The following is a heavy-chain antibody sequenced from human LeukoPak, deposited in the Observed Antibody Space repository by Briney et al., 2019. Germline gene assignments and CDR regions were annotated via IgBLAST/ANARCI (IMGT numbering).Heavy chain of an antibody. CDR2: ISYTGST. Sequence: SETLSLTCNVSGGSISNYFWSWIRQPPGKGLEYIGYISYTGSTNYSPSLKSRATISLDRSKNQFSLRLNTVIAADTAVYYCTRGSRPEYFQEWGQGSLVTVSS. CDR3: TRGSRPEYFQE. J-gene: IGHJ1*01. V-gene: IGHV4-59*13. CDR1: GGSISNYF.